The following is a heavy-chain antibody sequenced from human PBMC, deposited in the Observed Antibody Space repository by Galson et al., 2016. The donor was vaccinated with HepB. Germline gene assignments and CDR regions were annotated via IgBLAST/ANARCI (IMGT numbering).Heavy chain of an antibody. V-gene: IGHV1-69*13. D-gene: IGHD1-1*01. Sequence: SVKVSCKASGGSFSRNAISWVRQAPGQGLEWMGGIIPSFGTPTYAQKFQGRLTISASEFTSTGYMELNSLRSEATAVYYCARGLGKFWYFDLWGRGTLVTVSS. CDR1: GGSFSRNA. J-gene: IGHJ2*01. CDR3: ARGLGKFWYFDL. CDR2: IIPSFGTP.